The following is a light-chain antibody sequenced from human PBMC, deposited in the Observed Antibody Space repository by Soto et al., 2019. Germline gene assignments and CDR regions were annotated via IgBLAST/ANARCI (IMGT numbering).Light chain of an antibody. CDR3: CSYASSSSFV. CDR2: EVS. CDR1: YSDVGNYNL. Sequence: QSALTQPASVSGSPGQSVTISCTGTYSDVGNYNLVSWYQQHPGKAPKVLIYEVSKWPSGVSNRFSGSKSGNTASLTISGLQADDGADYYCCSYASSSSFVFGGGTKVTVL. J-gene: IGLJ3*02. V-gene: IGLV2-23*02.